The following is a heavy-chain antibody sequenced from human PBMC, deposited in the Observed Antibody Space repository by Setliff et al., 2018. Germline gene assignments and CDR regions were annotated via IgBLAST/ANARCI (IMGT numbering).Heavy chain of an antibody. CDR1: GSTVTESS. Sequence: EASVKVSCKVSGSTVTESSMHWVRQAPGKGLEWMGGFDPEDGERIYAQHFQGRLTMTEDTSTDTAYMELSSLRSEDTAVYYCATGFLRYDILTGYYQRPHYFEYWGQGTQVTVSS. J-gene: IGHJ4*02. CDR3: ATGFLRYDILTGYYQRPHYFEY. CDR2: FDPEDGER. V-gene: IGHV1-24*01. D-gene: IGHD3-9*01.